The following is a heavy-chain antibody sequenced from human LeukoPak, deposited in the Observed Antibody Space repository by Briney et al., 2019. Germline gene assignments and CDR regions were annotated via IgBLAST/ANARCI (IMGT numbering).Heavy chain of an antibody. D-gene: IGHD6-13*01. J-gene: IGHJ3*02. Sequence: SETLSLTCAVYGGSFSGYYWSWIRQPPGKGLEWIGEINHSGSTNYNPSLKSRVTISVDTSKNQFSLKLSSVTAADTAVYYCARDSGPISSWYVGEDAFDIWGQGTMVTVSS. CDR3: ARDSGPISSWYVGEDAFDI. V-gene: IGHV4-34*01. CDR2: INHSGST. CDR1: GGSFSGYY.